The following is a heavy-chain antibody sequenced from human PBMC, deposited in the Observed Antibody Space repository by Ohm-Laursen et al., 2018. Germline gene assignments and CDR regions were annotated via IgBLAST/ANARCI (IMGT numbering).Heavy chain of an antibody. CDR3: AGDPGDADTFDY. Sequence: SLRLSCAASGFIFSSFGMHWVRQAPGKGLEWVALISNDGSNKYYADSVKGRFTISRDNSKNTLNLQMNSLRTEDTAVYYCAGDPGDADTFDYWGQGTLVTVSS. CDR1: GFIFSSFG. CDR2: ISNDGSNK. V-gene: IGHV3-30*03. J-gene: IGHJ4*02. D-gene: IGHD2-21*01.